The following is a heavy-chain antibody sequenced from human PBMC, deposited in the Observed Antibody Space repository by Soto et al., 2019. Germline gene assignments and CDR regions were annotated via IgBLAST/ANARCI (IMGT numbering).Heavy chain of an antibody. D-gene: IGHD3-10*01. J-gene: IGHJ4*02. V-gene: IGHV1-69*02. CDR2: VNPIVSMS. Sequence: QVQLVQSGAEVRKPGSSVKVSCKASGDTFSFYTINWVRQAPGLGLEWMGRVNPIVSMSNYAQKFQGRVTITADNSTKTAHMQLSSRRSEDTAIYYCAASYGSGYRAFDYWGQGALVTVSS. CDR1: GDTFSFYT. CDR3: AASYGSGYRAFDY.